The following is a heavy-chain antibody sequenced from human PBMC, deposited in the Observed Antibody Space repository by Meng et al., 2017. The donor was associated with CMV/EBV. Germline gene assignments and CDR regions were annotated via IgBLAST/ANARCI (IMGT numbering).Heavy chain of an antibody. V-gene: IGHV3-74*01. Sequence: SSYWMHWVRQAQGKGLVWVSRINSDGSSTSYADSVKGRFTISRDNAKNTLYLQMNSLRAEDTAVYYCAREDVLRFLEWLSGRQPPDYWGQGTLVTVSS. CDR3: AREDVLRFLEWLSGRQPPDY. J-gene: IGHJ4*02. D-gene: IGHD3-3*01. CDR2: INSDGSST. CDR1: SSYW.